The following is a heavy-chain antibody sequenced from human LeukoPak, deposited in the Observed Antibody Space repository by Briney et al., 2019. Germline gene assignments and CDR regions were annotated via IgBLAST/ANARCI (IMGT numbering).Heavy chain of an antibody. CDR2: ISSTSSTI. D-gene: IGHD2-8*02. CDR3: ARDTGGRGWFDP. Sequence: PGGSLRLSCVASGVNFDDYAMHWVRQAPGKGLEWVSYISSTSSTIYYADSVKGRFTISRDNAKNSLYLQMNSLRAEDTAVYYCARDTGGRGWFDPWGQGTLVTVSS. V-gene: IGHV3-48*01. J-gene: IGHJ5*02. CDR1: GVNFDDYA.